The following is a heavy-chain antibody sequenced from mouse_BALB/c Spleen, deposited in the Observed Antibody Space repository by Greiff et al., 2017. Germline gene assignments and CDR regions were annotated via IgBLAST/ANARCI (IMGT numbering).Heavy chain of an antibody. CDR3: ARHDYDGENWYFDV. J-gene: IGHJ1*01. CDR2: ISNGGST. Sequence: EVMLVESGGGLVKPGGSLKLSCAASGFTFSSYAMSWVRQTPEKRLEWVASISNGGSTYYPDTVKGRFTISRDNAKNTLYLQMSSLKSEDTALYYCARHDYDGENWYFDVWGAGTTVTVSS. CDR1: GFTFSSYA. V-gene: IGHV5-6-5*01. D-gene: IGHD2-4*01.